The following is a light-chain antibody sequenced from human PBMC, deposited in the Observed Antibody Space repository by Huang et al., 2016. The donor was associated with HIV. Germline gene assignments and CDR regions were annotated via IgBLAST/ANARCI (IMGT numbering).Light chain of an antibody. CDR1: QSVGSQ. CDR3: QQYNNWPYT. CDR2: GAS. Sequence: DTVMTQTPATLSVSPGARATLSCRASQSVGSQLAWFQQKPGQAPRLLIHGASTRATVIPARFSGSGSGTEFTLTISSLQSEDLAVYYCQQYNNWPYTFGQGTKLEIK. V-gene: IGKV3-15*01. J-gene: IGKJ2*01.